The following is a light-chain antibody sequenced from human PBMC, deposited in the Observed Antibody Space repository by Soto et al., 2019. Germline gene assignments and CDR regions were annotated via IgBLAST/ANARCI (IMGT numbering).Light chain of an antibody. V-gene: IGKV3-15*01. CDR3: QQYKDWPPWT. CDR1: QSVSSS. CDR2: DAS. J-gene: IGKJ1*01. Sequence: EIVLTQSPGTLSLSPGERATLFCRASQSVSSSSLAWYQQKPGQGPRLVIYDASTRASGIPARFSGSGSWADFTLTINNLQSEDFAVYYCQQYKDWPPWTFGQGTKVDI.